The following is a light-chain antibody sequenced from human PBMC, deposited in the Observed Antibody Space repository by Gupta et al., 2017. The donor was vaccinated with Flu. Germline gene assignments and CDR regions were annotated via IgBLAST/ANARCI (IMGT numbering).Light chain of an antibody. J-gene: IGLJ2*01. CDR2: GGS. Sequence: QSALTQPASVSGSPGQSIAISCTGTNRDIGAYHYVAGYQQHPGTAPKLMIYGGSNRPPGVSTRFSGSKSGNTASLTIAGRQAGDEADYYVGSYWAVGVFGGGTKVTVL. V-gene: IGLV2-14*01. CDR1: NRDIGAYHY. CDR3: GSYWAVGV.